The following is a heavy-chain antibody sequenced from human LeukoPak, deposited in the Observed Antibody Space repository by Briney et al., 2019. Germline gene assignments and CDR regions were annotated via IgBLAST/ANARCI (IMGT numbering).Heavy chain of an antibody. CDR1: GGSISSYY. Sequence: SETLSLTCTVSGGSISSYYWSWLRQPPGKGLEYIGYTHYSGATNYNPSLKSRVTISLDTSGNQFSLKLSSVTAADTAVYYCARDSSSSNVRWFDPWGQGTLVTVSS. CDR3: ARDSSSSNVRWFDP. D-gene: IGHD6-6*01. J-gene: IGHJ5*02. V-gene: IGHV4-59*12. CDR2: THYSGAT.